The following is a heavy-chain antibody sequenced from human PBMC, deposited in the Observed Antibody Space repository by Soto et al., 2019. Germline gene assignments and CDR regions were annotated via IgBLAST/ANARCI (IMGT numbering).Heavy chain of an antibody. CDR3: ARHSNGWLYYFDY. CDR2: MYYSGST. V-gene: IGHV4-39*01. D-gene: IGHD6-19*01. J-gene: IGHJ4*02. Sequence: SETLSLTCTVSGGSISSFYYWGWIRQPPGKGLEWIGSMYYSGSTYYNPSLKSRVTISADTSKNHLSLKLSSVTAADTAVYYCARHSNGWLYYFDYWGQGTLVTVSS. CDR1: GGSISSFYY.